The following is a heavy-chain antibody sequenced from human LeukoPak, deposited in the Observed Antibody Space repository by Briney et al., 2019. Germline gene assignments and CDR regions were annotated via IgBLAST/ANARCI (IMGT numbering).Heavy chain of an antibody. CDR2: IRSKAYGGTT. Sequence: GGSLRLSCTASGFTFGDYAMSWVRQAPGKGLEWVGFIRSKAYGGTTEYAASVKGRFTISRDDSKSIAYLQMNSLKTEDTAVYYCTSFNPILEWLFGLDYWGQGTLVTVSS. V-gene: IGHV3-49*04. J-gene: IGHJ4*02. CDR1: GFTFGDYA. CDR3: TSFNPILEWLFGLDY. D-gene: IGHD3-3*01.